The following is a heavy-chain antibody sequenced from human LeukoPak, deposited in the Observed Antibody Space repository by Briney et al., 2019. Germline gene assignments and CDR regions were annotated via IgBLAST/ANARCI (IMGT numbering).Heavy chain of an antibody. D-gene: IGHD3-3*01. CDR3: ARAGRRLFGVLIPLSFDY. Sequence: GASVKVSCKASGGTFSSYAISWVRQAPGQGLEWMGGIIPLFGTANYAQKFQGRVTITADESTSTAYMELSSLRSEDTAVFYCARAGRRLFGVLIPLSFDYWGQGTLVTVSS. V-gene: IGHV1-69*13. CDR2: IIPLFGTA. J-gene: IGHJ4*02. CDR1: GGTFSSYA.